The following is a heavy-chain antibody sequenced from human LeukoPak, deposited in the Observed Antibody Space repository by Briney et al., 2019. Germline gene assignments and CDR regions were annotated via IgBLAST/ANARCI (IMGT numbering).Heavy chain of an antibody. J-gene: IGHJ4*02. Sequence: PGASLQISCKGSGSSFTTYWIDWVRQLPGKGLEWMGIIYPGDSDTRYSPSFQGQVTISADKSISTAYLQWSSLKASDTAMYYCARHERDSSGWFGYWGQGTLVTVSS. V-gene: IGHV5-51*01. CDR3: ARHERDSSGWFGY. D-gene: IGHD6-19*01. CDR2: IYPGDSDT. CDR1: GSSFTTYW.